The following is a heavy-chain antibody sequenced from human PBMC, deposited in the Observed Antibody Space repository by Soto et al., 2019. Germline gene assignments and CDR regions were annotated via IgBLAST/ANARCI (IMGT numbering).Heavy chain of an antibody. CDR2: ISAYNGNT. Sequence: ASVNVSCKSSGCTFTSCSISWVRQAPGQGLEWMGWISAYNGNTNYAQKLQGGVTMTTDTSTSTAYMELRSLRSDDTAVYYCARDITPHSSGWSAFDYWGQGTLVTVSS. D-gene: IGHD6-19*01. V-gene: IGHV1-18*04. CDR1: GCTFTSCS. J-gene: IGHJ4*02. CDR3: ARDITPHSSGWSAFDY.